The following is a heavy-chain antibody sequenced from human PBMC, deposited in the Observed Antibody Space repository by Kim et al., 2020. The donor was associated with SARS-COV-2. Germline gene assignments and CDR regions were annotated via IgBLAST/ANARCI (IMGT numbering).Heavy chain of an antibody. D-gene: IGHD3-16*01. Sequence: EVSNKYYAETVKGRFTISRDNSKNAVYLQMNSLRAEDAAVYDCASVGVDYWGQGTLVTFSS. J-gene: IGHJ4*02. CDR3: ASVGVDY. V-gene: IGHV3-30-3*01. CDR2: EVSNK.